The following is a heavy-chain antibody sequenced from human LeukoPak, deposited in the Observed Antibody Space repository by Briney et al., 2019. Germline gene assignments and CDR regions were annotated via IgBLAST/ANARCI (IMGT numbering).Heavy chain of an antibody. CDR2: ISNAAVTT. CDR3: AKDGLRGYDFDS. J-gene: IGHJ5*01. V-gene: IGHV3-23*01. D-gene: IGHD5-12*01. Sequence: PGGSLRLSCATSGFTFGPYAMSWVRQGPGKGLEWVARISNAAVTTNYADSVRGRFTISRDNSQNTLYLQMSSLRVEDTAEYYCAKDGLRGYDFDSWGQGTLVIVSS. CDR1: GFTFGPYA.